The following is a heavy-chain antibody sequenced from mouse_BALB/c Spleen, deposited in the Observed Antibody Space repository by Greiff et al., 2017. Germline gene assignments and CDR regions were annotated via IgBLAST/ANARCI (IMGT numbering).Heavy chain of an antibody. CDR3: ARYGLQLRFMDY. CDR2: ISYSGST. V-gene: IGHV3-8*02. J-gene: IGHJ4*01. CDR1: GDSITSCY. D-gene: IGHD3-1*01. Sequence: VQLKESGPSLVKPSQTLSLTCSVTGDSITSCYWNWIRKFPGNKLEYMGYISYSGSTYYNPSLKSRISITRDTSKNQYYLQLNSVTTEDTATYYCARYGLQLRFMDYWGQGTSVTVSS.